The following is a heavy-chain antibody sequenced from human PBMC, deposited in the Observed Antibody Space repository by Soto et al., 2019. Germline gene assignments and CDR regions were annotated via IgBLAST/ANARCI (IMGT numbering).Heavy chain of an antibody. Sequence: ESGGGVVQPGRSLRLSCAASGFTFNNYAMYWVRQAPGKGLEWMAVISDDGINTYYADSVKGRFTISRDNSKNTLYLQMNSLRPEDTAVYYCATRMITFGGYWGQGTLVTVSS. CDR2: ISDDGINT. CDR3: ATRMITFGGY. D-gene: IGHD3-16*01. CDR1: GFTFNNYA. J-gene: IGHJ4*02. V-gene: IGHV3-30-3*01.